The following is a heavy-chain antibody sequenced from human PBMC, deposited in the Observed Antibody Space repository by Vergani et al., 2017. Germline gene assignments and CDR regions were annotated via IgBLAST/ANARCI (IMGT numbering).Heavy chain of an antibody. J-gene: IGHJ2*01. CDR1: GGSISSGSYY. V-gene: IGHV4-61*02. D-gene: IGHD3-3*01. CDR2: IYTSGST. Sequence: QVQLQESGPGLVKPSQTLSLTCTVSGGSISSGSYYWSWIRQPAGKGLEWIGRIYTSGSTNYNPSLKSRVTISVDTSKNQFSLKLSSVTAADTAVYYCGGEGLSSTYYEFWSGYSYWYFDLWGRGTLVTVSS. CDR3: GGEGLSSTYYEFWSGYSYWYFDL.